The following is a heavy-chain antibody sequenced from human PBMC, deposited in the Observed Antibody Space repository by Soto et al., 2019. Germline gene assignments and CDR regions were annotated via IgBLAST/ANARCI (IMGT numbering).Heavy chain of an antibody. V-gene: IGHV4-30-2*01. Sequence: IGHPPQSRLQWIGYIYHSGSTYYNPSLKSRVTISVDRSENQFSLKLSSVTAADTAVYYCARDRGVHCSSTSCYVVWFDP. D-gene: IGHD2-2*01. J-gene: IGHJ5*02. CDR3: ARDRGVHCSSTSCYVVWFDP. CDR2: IYHSGST.